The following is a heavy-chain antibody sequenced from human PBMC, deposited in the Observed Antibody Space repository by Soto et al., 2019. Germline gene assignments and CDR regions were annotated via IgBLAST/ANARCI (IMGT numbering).Heavy chain of an antibody. V-gene: IGHV1-46*03. CDR2: INPSGGST. D-gene: IGHD3-10*01. CDR3: ARDPKYYYGSGSYYNWGNWFDP. J-gene: IGHJ5*02. CDR1: GYTFTSYY. Sequence: ASVKVSCKASGYTFTSYYMHWVRQAPGQGLEWMGIINPSGGSTSYAQKFQGRVTMTRDTSTSTVYMELSSLRSEDTAVYYCARDPKYYYGSGSYYNWGNWFDPWGQGTLVTVSS.